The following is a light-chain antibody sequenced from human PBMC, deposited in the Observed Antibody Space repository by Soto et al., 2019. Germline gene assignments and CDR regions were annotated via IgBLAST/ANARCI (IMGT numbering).Light chain of an antibody. J-gene: IGKJ4*01. CDR1: QDISNY. Sequence: DIQMTQSPPSLSVSVGDRVTITCQASQDISNYLHWFQQKPGKAPQLLIFDVSNLQTGVPSRFSGGGSGTDFALTISNLQPEDFATYYCQQSYSVPLTFGGGTKVQIK. CDR3: QQSYSVPLT. CDR2: DVS. V-gene: IGKV1-33*01.